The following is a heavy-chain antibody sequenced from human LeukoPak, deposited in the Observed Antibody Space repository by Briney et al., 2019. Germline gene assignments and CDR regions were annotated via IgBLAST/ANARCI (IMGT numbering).Heavy chain of an antibody. J-gene: IGHJ4*02. CDR3: AKGPLPRITGTAPFDY. CDR2: ISGSGGTT. CDR1: GFTFSNYG. Sequence: GGSLRLSCAASGFTFSNYGMSWVRQAPGKGLEWVSAISGSGGTTYYADSVKGRFTISRDNSKNTLYLHMNSLRAEDTAVYYCAKGPLPRITGTAPFDYWGQGTLVTVSS. D-gene: IGHD1-7*01. V-gene: IGHV3-23*01.